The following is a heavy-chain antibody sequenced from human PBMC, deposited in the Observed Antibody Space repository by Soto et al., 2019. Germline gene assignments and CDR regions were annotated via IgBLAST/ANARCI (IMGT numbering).Heavy chain of an antibody. CDR2: ISGSGGNA. CDR3: AKDRRSGPREVDY. CDR1: GFTFSSYA. J-gene: IGHJ4*02. Sequence: EVQLLESGGGLVQPGGSLRLSCAASGFTFSSYAMSWVRQAPGKGLEWVSGISGSGGNAYYADSVKGRFTISRDKSRSTLFLQMNSLRAEDTAVYYCAKDRRSGPREVDYWGQGTLVTVSS. D-gene: IGHD1-26*01. V-gene: IGHV3-23*01.